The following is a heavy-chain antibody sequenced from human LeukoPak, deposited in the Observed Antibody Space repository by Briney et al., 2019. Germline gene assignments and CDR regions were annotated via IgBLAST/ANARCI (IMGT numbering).Heavy chain of an antibody. Sequence: PSETLSLXCTVSGGSISSGDYYWSWIRQPPGKGLEWIGYIYYSGSTYYNPYLKSRVTISVDTSKNQFSLKLSSVTAADTAVYYCVRGDYSGSYTDYFDYWGQGNLVTVSS. CDR1: GGSISSGDYY. V-gene: IGHV4-30-4*08. J-gene: IGHJ4*02. CDR3: VRGDYSGSYTDYFDY. CDR2: IYYSGST. D-gene: IGHD1-26*01.